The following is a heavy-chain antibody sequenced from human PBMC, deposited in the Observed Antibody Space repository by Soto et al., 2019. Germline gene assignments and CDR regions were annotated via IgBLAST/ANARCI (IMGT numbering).Heavy chain of an antibody. Sequence: GASVKVSCKASGYTFTSYGISWVRQAPGQGLEWMGWISAYNGNTNYAQKLQGRVTMTTDTSTSTAYMELRSLRSDDTAVYYCARDPGSYYYGSGAQLVFDYWGQGTLVTVSS. D-gene: IGHD3-10*01. J-gene: IGHJ4*02. CDR1: GYTFTSYG. CDR3: ARDPGSYYYGSGAQLVFDY. V-gene: IGHV1-18*01. CDR2: ISAYNGNT.